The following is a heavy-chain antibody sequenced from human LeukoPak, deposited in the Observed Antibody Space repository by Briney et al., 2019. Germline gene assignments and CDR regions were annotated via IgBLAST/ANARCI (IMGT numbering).Heavy chain of an antibody. CDR2: LDVDGRTT. CDR1: GFTFSNYW. Sequence: GGSLRLSCEASGFTFSNYWMYWVRQPPGKGLVWVSRLDVDGRTTNYADSVKRRFTSSRDNAKNTVYLELNSLRVEDTATYYCIRDFRSADLWGQGTLVTVTS. V-gene: IGHV3-74*01. J-gene: IGHJ5*02. CDR3: IRDFRSADL.